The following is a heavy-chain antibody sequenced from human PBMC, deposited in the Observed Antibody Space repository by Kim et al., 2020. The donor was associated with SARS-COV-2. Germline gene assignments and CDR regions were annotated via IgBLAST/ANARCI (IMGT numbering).Heavy chain of an antibody. V-gene: IGHV4-39*07. J-gene: IGHJ3*02. Sequence: SETLSLTCTVSGGSISSSSYYWGWIRQPPGKGLEWIGSIYYSGSTYYNSSPKSRATRSVDTSKNQFSLKLSSVTAADTAVYYCARDRTTVTTSAFDIWGQGTIVTVSS. CDR3: ARDRTTVTTSAFDI. D-gene: IGHD4-17*01. CDR2: IYYSGST. CDR1: GGSISSSSYY.